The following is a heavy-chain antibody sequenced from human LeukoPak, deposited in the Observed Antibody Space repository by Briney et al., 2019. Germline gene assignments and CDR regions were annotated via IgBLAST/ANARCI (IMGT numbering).Heavy chain of an antibody. Sequence: SETLSLTCTVSGGSISSYYWSWIRQPPGKGLEWIGYIYYSGSTNYNPSLKSRVTISVDTSKNQFSLKLSSVTAADTAVYYCARSFGRTGDRGNFDYWGQGTLVTVSS. J-gene: IGHJ4*02. CDR3: ARSFGRTGDRGNFDY. V-gene: IGHV4-59*01. D-gene: IGHD7-27*01. CDR2: IYYSGST. CDR1: GGSISSYY.